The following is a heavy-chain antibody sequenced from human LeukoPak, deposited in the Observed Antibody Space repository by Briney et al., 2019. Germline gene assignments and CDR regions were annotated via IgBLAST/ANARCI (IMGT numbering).Heavy chain of an antibody. CDR3: ARDLVDLDYYDSSGYEYFDY. D-gene: IGHD3-22*01. J-gene: IGHJ4*02. Sequence: VASVKVSCKASGYTFTSYGISWVRQAPGQGLEWMGWISAYNGNTNYAQKLQGRVTMTTDTSTSTAYMELRSLRSDDTAVYYCARDLVDLDYYDSSGYEYFDYWGQGTLVTVSS. CDR2: ISAYNGNT. V-gene: IGHV1-18*01. CDR1: GYTFTSYG.